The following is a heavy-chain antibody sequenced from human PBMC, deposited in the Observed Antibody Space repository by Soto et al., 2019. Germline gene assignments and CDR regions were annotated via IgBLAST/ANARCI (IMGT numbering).Heavy chain of an antibody. Sequence: QVQLQESGPGLVKPSQTLSLTCTVSGGSISSGGYYWSWIRQHPGKGLEWIGYIYYSGSTYYNPSLKRRVTISVDTSKNQFSMKLSSVTAADTAVYYCARIGIGGYYFDYWGQGTLVTVSS. V-gene: IGHV4-31*03. CDR1: GGSISSGGYY. D-gene: IGHD5-12*01. J-gene: IGHJ4*02. CDR3: ARIGIGGYYFDY. CDR2: IYYSGST.